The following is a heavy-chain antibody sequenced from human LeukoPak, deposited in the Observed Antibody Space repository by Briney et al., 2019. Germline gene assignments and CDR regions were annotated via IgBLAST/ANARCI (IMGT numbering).Heavy chain of an antibody. Sequence: SQTLSLTCAVSGGSISSGGNSWSWIRQPPGKGLEWIGYIYHSGSTYYSPSLKSRATISIDRSNNQFSLGLSSVTAADTAVYYCAREGTVTHYFDYWGQGILVTVPS. J-gene: IGHJ4*02. CDR3: AREGTVTHYFDY. D-gene: IGHD4-17*01. CDR1: GGSISSGGNS. CDR2: IYHSGST. V-gene: IGHV4-30-2*01.